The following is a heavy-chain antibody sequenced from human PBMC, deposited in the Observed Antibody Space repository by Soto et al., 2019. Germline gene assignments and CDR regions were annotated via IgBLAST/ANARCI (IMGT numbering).Heavy chain of an antibody. CDR3: ARGLAAAGLFGFGP. V-gene: IGHV4-31*03. D-gene: IGHD6-13*01. CDR1: GGSISSDGSY. Sequence: SETLSLTCTVSGGSISSDGSYWSWIRQHPGKGLEWIGCLFYSGSTYYNPSLKSRVTISVNTSKNQFSLKLSSVTAADTAVYYCARGLAAAGLFGFGPWGQGTLVTVSS. CDR2: LFYSGST. J-gene: IGHJ5*02.